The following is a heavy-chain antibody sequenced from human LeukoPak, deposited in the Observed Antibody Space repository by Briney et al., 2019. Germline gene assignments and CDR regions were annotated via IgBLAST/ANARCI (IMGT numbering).Heavy chain of an antibody. J-gene: IGHJ4*02. CDR1: GVSISSGGYS. CDR3: ARVLTMVRGVIMDYFDY. CDR2: INHSGST. V-gene: IGHV4-30-2*01. D-gene: IGHD3-10*01. Sequence: SQTLSLTCSVSGVSISSGGYSWRWIRQPPGKGLEWIGEINHSGSTNYNPSLKSRVTISVDKSKNQFSLKLSSVTAADTAVYYCARVLTMVRGVIMDYFDYWGQGTLVTVSS.